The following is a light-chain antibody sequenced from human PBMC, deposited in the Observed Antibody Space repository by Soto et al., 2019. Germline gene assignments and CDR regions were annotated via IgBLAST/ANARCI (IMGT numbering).Light chain of an antibody. CDR3: QQYNSHSIT. CDR1: QSISSW. J-gene: IGKJ5*01. V-gene: IGKV1-5*01. Sequence: IQITQSPSTLSASVGDRVTISSRASQSISSWLAWYQQKPGKATKLLIYDASSLESGVPSSFSGCGSGTEFTLTISSLQPDDFATYYCQQYNSHSITFGLGARPEIK. CDR2: DAS.